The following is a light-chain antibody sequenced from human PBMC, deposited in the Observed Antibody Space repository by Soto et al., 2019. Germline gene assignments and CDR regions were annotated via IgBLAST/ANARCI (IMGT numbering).Light chain of an antibody. CDR2: SSV. V-gene: IGLV1-40*01. CDR1: SSNIGAGYD. Sequence: VLTQPPSVSGAPGQGVIISCTGSSSNIGAGYDVHWYQQLPRTAPKLLIYSSVNRPSGVPDRFSASKSGTSASLAITGLRPEDEADYYCQSYDSRLNGYVFGTGTKVTVL. CDR3: QSYDSRLNGYV. J-gene: IGLJ1*01.